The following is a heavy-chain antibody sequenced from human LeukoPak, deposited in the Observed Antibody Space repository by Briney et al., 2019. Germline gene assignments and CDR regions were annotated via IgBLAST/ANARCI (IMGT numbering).Heavy chain of an antibody. Sequence: PGGSLRLSCRGSVFTFSDYAMIGVRQAPGRGLEGVGFITSKVYGVTTEYAASVKGRFSISRDDSASIAYLQMPSLTTDDTAVYYCTSPLSKSTYGLHWGQGPLVTVSS. CDR2: ITSKVYGVTT. J-gene: IGHJ1*01. CDR1: VFTFSDYA. V-gene: IGHV3-49*04. D-gene: IGHD2-8*01. CDR3: TSPLSKSTYGLH.